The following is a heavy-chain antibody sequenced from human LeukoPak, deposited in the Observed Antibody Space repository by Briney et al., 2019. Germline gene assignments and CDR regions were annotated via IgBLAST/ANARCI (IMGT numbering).Heavy chain of an antibody. D-gene: IGHD4-11*01. V-gene: IGHV3-33*03. CDR2: TWSDGTNE. CDR3: AKDAQRGFDYSNSLQY. Sequence: AGSLRLSCAASGFTFSHFGIHWVRQAPSKCLEWVAVTWSDGTNEYYADYVKGRFFISRDNSKNTVSLQMNSLRTEDTAVYLCAKDAQRGFDYSNSLQYWGQGTLVTVSS. J-gene: IGHJ4*02. CDR1: GFTFSHFG.